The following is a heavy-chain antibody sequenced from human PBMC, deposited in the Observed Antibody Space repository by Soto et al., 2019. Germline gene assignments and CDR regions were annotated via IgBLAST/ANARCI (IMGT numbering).Heavy chain of an antibody. D-gene: IGHD3-16*02. Sequence: EVQLLESGGGLVQPGGSLRLSCAASGFTFSSYAMSWVRQAPGKGLEWVSAISGSGGSTYYADSVKGRFTISRDNSKNTLYLQMNSLRAEDTAVYYCAKNNYDYIWGSYRYLAFHFDYWGQGTLVTVSS. V-gene: IGHV3-23*01. CDR3: AKNNYDYIWGSYRYLAFHFDY. CDR1: GFTFSSYA. J-gene: IGHJ4*02. CDR2: ISGSGGST.